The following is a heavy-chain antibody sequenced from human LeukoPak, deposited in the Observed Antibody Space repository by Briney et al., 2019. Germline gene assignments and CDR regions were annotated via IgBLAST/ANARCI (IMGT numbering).Heavy chain of an antibody. D-gene: IGHD3-10*01. CDR2: ISGSGGRT. Sequence: GGSLRLSCAASGFTFSSYAMSWVRQAPGKGLEWVSAISGSGGRTYYADSVKGRFTISRDNSKNTLYLQMNSLRAEDTAVYYCAKDSGNYYYGSGTIDYWGQGTLVTVSS. CDR3: AKDSGNYYYGSGTIDY. J-gene: IGHJ4*02. CDR1: GFTFSSYA. V-gene: IGHV3-23*01.